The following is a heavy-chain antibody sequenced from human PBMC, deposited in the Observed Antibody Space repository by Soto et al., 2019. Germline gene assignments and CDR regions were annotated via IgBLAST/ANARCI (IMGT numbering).Heavy chain of an antibody. D-gene: IGHD2-2*02. CDR1: GFTFNNAW. V-gene: IGHV3-15*07. CDR2: IRPRSDGGTT. J-gene: IGHJ4*02. CDR3: TTYTLSPS. Sequence: EVQLVESGGGLVKPGGSLRLSCAASGFTFNNAWMNWVRQAPGKGLEWVGRIRPRSDGGTTDYAAPVKGRFPISRDDSKNMVYLQMDSLKSEDTALYYCTTYTLSPSWGQGTLVAVSS.